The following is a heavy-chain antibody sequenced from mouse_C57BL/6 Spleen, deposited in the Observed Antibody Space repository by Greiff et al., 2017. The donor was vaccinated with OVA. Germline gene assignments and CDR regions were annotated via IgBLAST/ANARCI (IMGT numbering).Heavy chain of an antibody. CDR1: GYTFTSYW. V-gene: IGHV1-55*01. J-gene: IGHJ4*01. CDR2: IYPGSGST. CDR3: AHYGSSYYYAMDY. D-gene: IGHD1-1*01. Sequence: VQLQQSGAELVKPGASVKMSCKASGYTFTSYWITWVKQRPGQGLEWIGDIYPGSGSTNYNEKFKSKATLTVDTSSSTAYMQLSSLTSEDSAVYYCAHYGSSYYYAMDYWGQGTSVTVSA.